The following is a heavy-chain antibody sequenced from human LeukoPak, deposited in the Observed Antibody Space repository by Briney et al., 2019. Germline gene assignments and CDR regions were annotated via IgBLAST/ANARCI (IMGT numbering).Heavy chain of an antibody. CDR1: GFTFNSYA. V-gene: IGHV3-64D*09. CDR3: VKGQQSILTGYYFDY. Sequence: GGSLRLSCSASGFTFNSYAMHWVRQAPGKGLEYVSVISSNGESTYYAVSLKGRFTISRDNSKSTLYLQMSSLRPEDTAVYYCVKGQQSILTGYYFDYWGQGTLVTVSS. CDR2: ISSNGEST. J-gene: IGHJ4*02. D-gene: IGHD3-9*01.